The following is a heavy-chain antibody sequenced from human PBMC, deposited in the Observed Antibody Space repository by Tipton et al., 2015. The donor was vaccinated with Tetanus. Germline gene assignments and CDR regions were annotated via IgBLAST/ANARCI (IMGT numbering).Heavy chain of an antibody. CDR1: GFTFSSYS. CDR2: ISSSSSYI. J-gene: IGHJ6*03. V-gene: IGHV3-21*01. Sequence: SLRLSCAASGFTFSSYSMNWVRQAPGKGLEWVSSISSSSSYICYADSVKGRFTISRDNAKNSLYLQMNSLRAEDTAVYYCARSDGGATPSFYMDVWGKGTTVTVSS. D-gene: IGHD1-26*01. CDR3: ARSDGGATPSFYMDV.